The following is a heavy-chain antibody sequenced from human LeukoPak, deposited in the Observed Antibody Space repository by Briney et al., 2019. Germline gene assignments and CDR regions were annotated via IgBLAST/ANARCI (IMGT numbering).Heavy chain of an antibody. CDR3: ARGPWIQLWLPYYGMDV. Sequence: SETLSLTCAVYGGSFSGYYWNWIRQPPGKGLEWIGEINHSGSTNYNPSLKSRVTISVDTSKNQFSLKLSSVTAADTAVYYCARGPWIQLWLPYYGMDVRGQGTTVTVSS. D-gene: IGHD5-18*01. CDR2: INHSGST. CDR1: GGSFSGYY. V-gene: IGHV4-34*01. J-gene: IGHJ6*02.